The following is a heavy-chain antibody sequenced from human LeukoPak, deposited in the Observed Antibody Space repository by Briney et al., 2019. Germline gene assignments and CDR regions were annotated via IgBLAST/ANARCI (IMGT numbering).Heavy chain of an antibody. CDR2: ISSSGSTI. V-gene: IGHV3-11*01. J-gene: IGHJ3*02. CDR3: VQEGPRGLAFDI. Sequence: GGSLRLSCAASGFTFSDYYMSWIRQAPGKGLEWVSYISSSGSTIYYADSVKGRFTISRDNAKNSLYLQMNSLRAEDTAVYYCVQEGPRGLAFDIWGQGTKVTVSS. CDR1: GFTFSDYY.